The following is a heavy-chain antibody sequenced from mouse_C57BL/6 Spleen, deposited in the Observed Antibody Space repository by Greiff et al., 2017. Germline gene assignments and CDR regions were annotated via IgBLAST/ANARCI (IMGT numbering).Heavy chain of an antibody. CDR1: GYAFSSSW. CDR3: ARDDYGSSPAWFAY. Sequence: QVQLQQSGPELVKPGASVKISCKASGYAFSSSWMNWVKQRPGKGLEWIGRIYPGDGGTNYNGKFKGKATLTADKSSSTAYMQLSSLTSEDSAVYFCARDDYGSSPAWFAYWGQGTLVTVSA. CDR2: IYPGDGGT. D-gene: IGHD1-1*01. J-gene: IGHJ3*01. V-gene: IGHV1-82*01.